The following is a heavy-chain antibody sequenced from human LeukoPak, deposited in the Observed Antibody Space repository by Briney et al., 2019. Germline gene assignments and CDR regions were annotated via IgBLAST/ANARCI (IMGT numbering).Heavy chain of an antibody. CDR1: GYTFISYG. D-gene: IGHD7-27*01. J-gene: IGHJ3*02. Sequence: ASVKVSCKASGYTFISYGINWVRQAPGQGLEWIGWISAYNGNTDYAQKVQGRVTMTTDTSTSTAYMELRSLRSDDTAVYYCAREGMGPGVFDIWGQGTMVTASS. CDR3: AREGMGPGVFDI. V-gene: IGHV1-18*01. CDR2: ISAYNGNT.